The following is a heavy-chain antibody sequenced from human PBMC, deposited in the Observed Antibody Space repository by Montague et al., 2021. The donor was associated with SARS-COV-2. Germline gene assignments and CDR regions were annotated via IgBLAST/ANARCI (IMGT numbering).Heavy chain of an antibody. CDR3: ARGGGSGYRYYFDY. J-gene: IGHJ4*02. CDR2: IYDSGRS. CDR1: GGSFSGYS. D-gene: IGHD3-22*01. Sequence: SETLSLTCAVYGGSFSGYSWSWIRQPPGKGLEWIGEIYDSGRSNYNPTLKSRVTISVDTSKNQFSLKLSSVTAADTAVYYCARGGGSGYRYYFDYWGQGSLVTVSS. V-gene: IGHV4-34*01.